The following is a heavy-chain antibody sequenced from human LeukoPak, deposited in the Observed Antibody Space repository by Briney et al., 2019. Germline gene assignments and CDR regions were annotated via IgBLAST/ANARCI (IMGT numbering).Heavy chain of an antibody. CDR3: AREQDIVVVPAVSGGLGY. V-gene: IGHV3-30*03. D-gene: IGHD2-2*01. CDR1: GFTFSSYS. J-gene: IGHJ4*02. Sequence: GGSLRLSCAASGFTFSSYSMNWVRQAPGKGLEWVAVISYDGSNKYYADSVKGRFTISRDNSKNTLYLQMNSLRAEDTAVYYCAREQDIVVVPAVSGGLGYWGQGTLVTVSS. CDR2: ISYDGSNK.